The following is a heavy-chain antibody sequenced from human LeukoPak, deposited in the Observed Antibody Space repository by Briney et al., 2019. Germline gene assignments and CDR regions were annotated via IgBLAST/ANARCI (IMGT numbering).Heavy chain of an antibody. Sequence: GGSLRLSCAASGFSFSSFAMTWVRQAPGKGLEWVSSINGGHYPTYNTDSVKGRFTISRDNSRNTLYLQMNSLRADDTAVYYCTKDPNGDYVGAFDPWGQGTLVTVSS. CDR3: TKDPNGDYVGAFDP. CDR2: INGGHYPT. D-gene: IGHD4-17*01. CDR1: GFSFSSFA. V-gene: IGHV3-23*01. J-gene: IGHJ5*02.